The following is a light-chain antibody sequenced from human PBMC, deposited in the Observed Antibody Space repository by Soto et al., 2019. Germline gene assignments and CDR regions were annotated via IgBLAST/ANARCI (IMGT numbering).Light chain of an antibody. Sequence: EIVLTQSPATQSLSPGERATLSCRASQSVSSFLAWYQQKPGQAPRLLIYDASIRATGIPARFSGSGSGTDFTLTISSLEPEDFAVYYCQQGSNWPPGLTFGGGTKVDIK. J-gene: IGKJ4*01. V-gene: IGKV3-11*01. CDR1: QSVSSF. CDR3: QQGSNWPPGLT. CDR2: DAS.